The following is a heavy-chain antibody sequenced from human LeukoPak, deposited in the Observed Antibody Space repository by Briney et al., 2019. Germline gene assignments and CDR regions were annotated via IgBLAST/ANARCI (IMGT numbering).Heavy chain of an antibody. D-gene: IGHD6-19*01. CDR3: ARDMAVAGTFFPGNYYYMDV. Sequence: SQTLSLTCTVSGGSISSGSYYWSWIRQPAGKGLEWIGRFYTSGSTNYNPSLKSRVTISVDTSKNQFSLKLNSVTAADTAVYYCARDMAVAGTFFPGNYYYMDVWGKGTTVTISS. CDR2: FYTSGST. V-gene: IGHV4-61*02. J-gene: IGHJ6*03. CDR1: GGSISSGSYY.